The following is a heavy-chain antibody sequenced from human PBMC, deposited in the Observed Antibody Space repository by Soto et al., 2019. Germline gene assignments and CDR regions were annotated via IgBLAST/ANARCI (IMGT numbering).Heavy chain of an antibody. J-gene: IGHJ6*03. D-gene: IGHD6-6*01. V-gene: IGHV3-7*01. Sequence: EVQLVESGGGLVQPGGSLRLSCAASGFTFSSYWMSWVRQAPGKGLEWVANIKQDGSEKYYVDSVKGRFTISKDNAKNSLNLQMNSLRAEDTAVYYCARERAYSSSSGGGILYYMDVWGKGTTVTVTS. CDR2: IKQDGSEK. CDR1: GFTFSSYW. CDR3: ARERAYSSSSGGGILYYMDV.